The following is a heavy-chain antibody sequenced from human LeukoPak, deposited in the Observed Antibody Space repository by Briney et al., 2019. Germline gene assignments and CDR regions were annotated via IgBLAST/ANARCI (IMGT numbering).Heavy chain of an antibody. J-gene: IGHJ4*02. D-gene: IGHD3-16*01. CDR2: IYPGDSDT. Sequence: GESLKISCKASGYSFPNFWIGWVRQMPGKGLEWMGIIYPGDSDTRYSPSFQGQVTFSADKSISTAYLQWSSLKASDTAMYYCASGVWGSLYYFDYWGQGTLVTVSS. CDR3: ASGVWGSLYYFDY. CDR1: GYSFPNFW. V-gene: IGHV5-51*01.